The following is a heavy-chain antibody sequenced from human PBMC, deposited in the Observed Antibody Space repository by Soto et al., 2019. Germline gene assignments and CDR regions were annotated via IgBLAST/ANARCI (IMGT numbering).Heavy chain of an antibody. CDR2: ISAYNGNT. J-gene: IGHJ4*02. CDR3: ARESSSSGHEY. CDR1: GYTFTSYG. V-gene: IGHV1-18*01. D-gene: IGHD6-13*01. Sequence: QVQLVQSGAEVKKPGASVKVSCKASGYTFTSYGISWVRQAPGQGLEWMGWISAYNGNTHYAQKLQGRVTMTADTSTSTAYRELRSLRSDDTAVYYCARESSSSGHEYWGQGTLVTVYS.